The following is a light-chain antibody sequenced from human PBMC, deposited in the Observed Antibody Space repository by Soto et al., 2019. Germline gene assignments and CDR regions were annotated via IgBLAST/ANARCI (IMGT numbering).Light chain of an antibody. J-gene: IGLJ1*01. CDR2: GVS. Sequence: QSALTQPASVSGSPGQSITISCSGTISDFVVYNYVSWYQQHPGKAPKLMLYGVSKRPSGVSNRFSGSKSGHTASLTISGLQAEDEADYYCSSHTLSSALQVFGTGTKLTVL. CDR3: SSHTLSSALQV. CDR1: ISDFVVYNY. V-gene: IGLV2-14*01.